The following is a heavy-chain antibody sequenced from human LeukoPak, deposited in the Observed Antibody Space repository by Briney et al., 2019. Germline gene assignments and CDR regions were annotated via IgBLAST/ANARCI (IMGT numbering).Heavy chain of an antibody. CDR2: IYSGGST. D-gene: IGHD6-19*01. V-gene: IGHV3-66*01. Sequence: TGGSLRLSCAASGFTVSSNYMSWVRQAPGKGLEWVSVIYSGGSTYYADSVKGRFTISRDNSKNTLYLQMNSLRAEDTAVYYCARERSGWNAFDIWGQGTMVTVSS. J-gene: IGHJ3*02. CDR1: GFTVSSNY. CDR3: ARERSGWNAFDI.